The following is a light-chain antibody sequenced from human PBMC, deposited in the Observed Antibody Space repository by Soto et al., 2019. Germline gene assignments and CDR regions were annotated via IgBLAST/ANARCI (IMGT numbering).Light chain of an antibody. CDR2: RNN. Sequence: QSVLTQPPSASGTPGQWVTISCSGSSSNIGSNYVYWYQQLPGAAPKLVIYRNNQRPSGVPDRFSGSKSGTSASLVISGLRSEDEADYYCAAWDDSLSGLVFGRGTKVTVL. CDR3: AAWDDSLSGLV. CDR1: SSNIGSNY. V-gene: IGLV1-47*01. J-gene: IGLJ3*02.